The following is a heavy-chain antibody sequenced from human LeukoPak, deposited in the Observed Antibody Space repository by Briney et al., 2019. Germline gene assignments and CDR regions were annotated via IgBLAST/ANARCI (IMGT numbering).Heavy chain of an antibody. J-gene: IGHJ4*02. CDR3: ATHFRTPDY. D-gene: IGHD1-14*01. Sequence: SETLSLTCTVSGGSISSYYWSWLRQPPGKGLEWIGYIYYSGSTNYNPSLKSRVTISVDTSKNQFSLKLSSVTAADTAVYYCATHFRTPDYWGQGTLVTVSS. CDR1: GGSISSYY. V-gene: IGHV4-59*01. CDR2: IYYSGST.